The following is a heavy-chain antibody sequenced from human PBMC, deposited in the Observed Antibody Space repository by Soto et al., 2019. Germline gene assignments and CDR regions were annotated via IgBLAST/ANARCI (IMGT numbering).Heavy chain of an antibody. Sequence: PSETLSLTCTVSGGSISSGDYYWSWIRQPPGKGLGWIGYIYYSGSTYYNPSLKSRVTISVDTSKNQFSLKLSSVTAADTAVYYCASSGLLSYFDYWGQGTLVTVSS. CDR3: ASSGLLSYFDY. D-gene: IGHD3-10*01. V-gene: IGHV4-30-4*01. CDR1: GGSISSGDYY. J-gene: IGHJ4*02. CDR2: IYYSGST.